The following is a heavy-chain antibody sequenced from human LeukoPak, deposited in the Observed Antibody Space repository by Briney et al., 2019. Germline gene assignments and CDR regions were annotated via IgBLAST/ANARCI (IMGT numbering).Heavy chain of an antibody. CDR3: ARGSPPMTMVRGVVYYYYMDV. D-gene: IGHD3-10*01. V-gene: IGHV4-59*01. CDR1: GGSISSYY. J-gene: IGHJ6*03. CDR2: IYYSGST. Sequence: PSETLSLTCTVSGGSISSYYWSWIRQPPGKGLEWIGYIYYSGSTNYNPSLKSRVTISVDTSKNQFSLKLSSVTAADTAVYYCARGSPPMTMVRGVVYYYYMDVWGKGTTVTISS.